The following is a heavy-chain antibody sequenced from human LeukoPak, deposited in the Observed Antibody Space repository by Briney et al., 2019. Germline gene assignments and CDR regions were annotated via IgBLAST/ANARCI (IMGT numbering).Heavy chain of an antibody. V-gene: IGHV1-69*13. CDR3: ARDQGPYYYDSSGSGFDP. CDR1: GGTFSSYA. J-gene: IGHJ5*02. D-gene: IGHD3-22*01. CDR2: IIPIFGTA. Sequence: SVKVSCKASGGTFSSYAISWVRQAPGQGLEWMGGIIPIFGTANYAQKFQGRVTITADESTSTAYMELSSLRSEDTAVYYCARDQGPYYYDSSGSGFDPWGQGTLVTVSS.